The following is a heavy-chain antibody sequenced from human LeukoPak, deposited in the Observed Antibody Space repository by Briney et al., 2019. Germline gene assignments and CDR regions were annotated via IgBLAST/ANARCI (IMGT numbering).Heavy chain of an antibody. CDR1: GGTFSSYA. D-gene: IGHD3-10*01. V-gene: IGHV1-69*06. J-gene: IGHJ4*02. Sequence: SVKVSCKASGGTFSSYAISWVRQAPGQGLEWMGGIIPIFGTANYAQKFQGRVTITADKSTSTAYMELSSLRSEDTAVYYCARGSITMVRGVIHRGVDYWGQGTLVTVSS. CDR3: ARGSITMVRGVIHRGVDY. CDR2: IIPIFGTA.